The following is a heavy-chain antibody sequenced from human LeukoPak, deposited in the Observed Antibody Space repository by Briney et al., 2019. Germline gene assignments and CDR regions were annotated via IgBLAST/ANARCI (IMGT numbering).Heavy chain of an antibody. J-gene: IGHJ4*02. CDR1: GFTFNDYA. D-gene: IGHD5-18*01. V-gene: IGHV3-23*01. CDR3: ARGLWLSLNYFDY. Sequence: GGSLRLSCAASGFTFNDYAMSWVRQAPGKGLEWVASISGSDGNTYYADSVKGRFTISRDNSKNTVFLKMNSLRGEDTAVYYCARGLWLSLNYFDYWGQGTLVTVSS. CDR2: ISGSDGNT.